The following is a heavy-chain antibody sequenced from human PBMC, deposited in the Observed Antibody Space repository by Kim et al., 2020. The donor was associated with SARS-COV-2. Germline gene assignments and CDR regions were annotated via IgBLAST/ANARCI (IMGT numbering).Heavy chain of an antibody. J-gene: IGHJ4*02. D-gene: IGHD3-9*01. CDR2: IWYDGSNK. CDR3: ARDTLDYDILTGYYDPVFDY. Sequence: RGSLRLSCAASGFTFSSYGMHWVRQAPGKGLEWVAVIWYDGSNKYYADSVKGRFTISRDNSKNTLYLQMNSLRAEDTAVYYCARDTLDYDILTGYYDPVFDYWGQGTLVTVSS. V-gene: IGHV3-33*01. CDR1: GFTFSSYG.